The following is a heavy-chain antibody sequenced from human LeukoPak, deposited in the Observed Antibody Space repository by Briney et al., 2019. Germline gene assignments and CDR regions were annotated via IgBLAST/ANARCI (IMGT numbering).Heavy chain of an antibody. J-gene: IGHJ5*02. D-gene: IGHD3-22*01. CDR3: ARGRRYYDSSGYEANWFDP. Sequence: SETLSLTCTVSGGSISSHYWSWIRQPPGKGLEWIGYIYYSGSTNYNPSLKSRVTISVDTSKNQFSLKLSSVTAADTAVYYCARGRRYYDSSGYEANWFDPWGQGTLVTVSS. V-gene: IGHV4-59*11. CDR1: GGSISSHY. CDR2: IYYSGST.